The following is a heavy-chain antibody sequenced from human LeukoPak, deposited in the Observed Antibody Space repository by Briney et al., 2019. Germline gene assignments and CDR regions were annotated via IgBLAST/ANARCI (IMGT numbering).Heavy chain of an antibody. CDR3: ARLPLEYYYDRSVPAVDY. Sequence: SETLSLTCAVYGGSFSGYYWSWIRQPPGKGLEWIGYIYYSGSTNYNPSLKSRVTISVDTSKNQFSLKLSSVTAADTAVYYCARLPLEYYYDRSVPAVDYWGQGTLVTVSS. V-gene: IGHV4-59*01. D-gene: IGHD3-22*01. CDR2: IYYSGST. CDR1: GGSFSGYY. J-gene: IGHJ4*02.